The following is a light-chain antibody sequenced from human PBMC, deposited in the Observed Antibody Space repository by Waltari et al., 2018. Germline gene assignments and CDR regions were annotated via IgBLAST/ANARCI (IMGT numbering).Light chain of an antibody. J-gene: IGLJ2*01. Sequence: SYELTQPPSVSVSPGQTASITCSGDNLGNQYASWYQQKPGQSPVLVISYDSKRPSGIPERFSGANSGNTATLTISGTQAMDEADYYCQAWDTTTVVFGGGTKVTVL. CDR1: NLGNQY. CDR2: YDS. V-gene: IGLV3-1*01. CDR3: QAWDTTTVV.